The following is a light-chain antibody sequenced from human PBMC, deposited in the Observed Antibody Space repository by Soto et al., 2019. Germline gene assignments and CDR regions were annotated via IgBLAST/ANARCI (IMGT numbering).Light chain of an antibody. CDR2: DNT. Sequence: QSVLTQPPSVSGAPGQRVTIACAGDISNIGAGYNVHWYQLLPGSAPKLLIFDNTNRPSAVPDRFSGSKSGTSASLAITGLPAQDEAAYYRQSYDSSASKVSGGGTQVTV. V-gene: IGLV1-40*01. CDR3: QSYDSSASKV. J-gene: IGLJ2*01. CDR1: ISNIGAGYN.